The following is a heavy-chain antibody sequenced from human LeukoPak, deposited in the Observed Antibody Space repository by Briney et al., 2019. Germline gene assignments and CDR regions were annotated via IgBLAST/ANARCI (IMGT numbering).Heavy chain of an antibody. D-gene: IGHD2-15*01. CDR3: ARDRLVAATLYYYYYYYMDV. J-gene: IGHJ6*03. V-gene: IGHV3-7*01. CDR2: IKQDGSEK. Sequence: GGSLRLSCAASGFTFSSYWMSWVRQAPGKGLEWVASIKQDGSEKYYVDSVKGRFTISRDNAKNSLYLQMNSLRAEDTAVYYCARDRLVAATLYYYYYYYMDVWGKGTTVTVSS. CDR1: GFTFSSYW.